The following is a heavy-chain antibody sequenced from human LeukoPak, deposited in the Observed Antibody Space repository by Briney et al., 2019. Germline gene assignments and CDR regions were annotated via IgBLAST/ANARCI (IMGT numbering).Heavy chain of an antibody. CDR3: AKDTVLGGYYYYGMDV. CDR1: SFTFSSYA. Sequence: GRPLRLSCTASSFTFSSYAMHGVRQPPGKGLEWVAVISYDGSNKYHADAVKGRFTISRDNSNNTLYLQMNSLRAEDTAVYYCAKDTVLGGYYYYGMDVWGQGTTVTVSS. J-gene: IGHJ6*02. V-gene: IGHV3-30*18. D-gene: IGHD4-17*01. CDR2: ISYDGSNK.